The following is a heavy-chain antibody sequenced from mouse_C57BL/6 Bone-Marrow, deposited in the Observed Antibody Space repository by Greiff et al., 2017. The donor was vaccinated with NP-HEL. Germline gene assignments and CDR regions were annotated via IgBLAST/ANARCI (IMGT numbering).Heavy chain of an antibody. V-gene: IGHV1-15*01. CDR3: TRRTTVVPYFDY. Sequence: QVQLQQPGAELVRPGASVTLSCKASGYTFTDYEMHWVKQTPVHGLEWIGAIDPETGGTAYNQKFKGKAILTVDKSSSTAYMELRSLTSEDSAVYSCTRRTTVVPYFDYWGQGTTLTVSS. CDR2: IDPETGGT. D-gene: IGHD1-1*01. CDR1: GYTFTDYE. J-gene: IGHJ2*01.